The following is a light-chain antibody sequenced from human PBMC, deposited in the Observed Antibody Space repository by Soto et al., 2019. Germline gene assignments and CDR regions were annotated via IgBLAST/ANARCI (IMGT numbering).Light chain of an antibody. V-gene: IGLV1-51*01. Sequence: QSVLTQPPSVSAAPGQKVTISCSGSNSNVGNNYVSWHQQLPGTAPKLLIFDNDKRPSRIPDRFSGSKSGTSATLAITGLQTGDEADYYCATWDSRLNIVVFGGGTKVTVL. J-gene: IGLJ2*01. CDR1: NSNVGNNY. CDR3: ATWDSRLNIVV. CDR2: DND.